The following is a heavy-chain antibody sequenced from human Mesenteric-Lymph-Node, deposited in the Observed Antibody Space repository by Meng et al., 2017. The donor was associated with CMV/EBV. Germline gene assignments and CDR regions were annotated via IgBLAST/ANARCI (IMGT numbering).Heavy chain of an antibody. CDR1: GGTFSSYT. Sequence: ASVKVSCKASGGTFSSYTISWVRQAPGQGLEWMGIINPSGGSTSYAQKFQGRVTMTRDTSTSTVYMELSSLRSEDTAVYYCARDPGYCSSTSCSIFGYYYYGMDVWGQGTTVTVSS. V-gene: IGHV1-46*01. CDR2: INPSGGST. CDR3: ARDPGYCSSTSCSIFGYYYYGMDV. J-gene: IGHJ6*02. D-gene: IGHD2-2*03.